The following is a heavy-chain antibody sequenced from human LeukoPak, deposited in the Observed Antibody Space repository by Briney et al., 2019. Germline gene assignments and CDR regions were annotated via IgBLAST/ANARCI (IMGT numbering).Heavy chain of an antibody. V-gene: IGHV1-2*02. CDR2: INPNSGGT. Sequence: ASVKVSCKASGYTFTGYYMHWVRQAPGQGLEWMGWINPNSGGTNYAQKFQGRVTMTRDTSISTAYMELSRLRSDDTAVYHCARGDPLNWNYMIGAFDIWGQGTMVTVSS. J-gene: IGHJ3*02. D-gene: IGHD1-7*01. CDR3: ARGDPLNWNYMIGAFDI. CDR1: GYTFTGYY.